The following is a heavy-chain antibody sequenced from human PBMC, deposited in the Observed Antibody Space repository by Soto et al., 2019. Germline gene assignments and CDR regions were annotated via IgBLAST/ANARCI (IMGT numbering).Heavy chain of an antibody. J-gene: IGHJ3*02. Sequence: SETLSLTCTVSGDSSRTYFWTWIRQPPGKGLEWIGYVFNSGSTNSNPSLTSRVTILLDTSRSQISLTLSSVTAADTAVYYCARARSGYNLDALDISGPGPMVTVSS. CDR1: GDSSRTYF. CDR3: ARARSGYNLDALDI. CDR2: VFNSGST. D-gene: IGHD5-12*01. V-gene: IGHV4-59*01.